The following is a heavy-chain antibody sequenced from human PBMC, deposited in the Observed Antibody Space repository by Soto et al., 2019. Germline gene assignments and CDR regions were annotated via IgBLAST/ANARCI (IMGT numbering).Heavy chain of an antibody. Sequence: QMQLVQSGPEVKKPGTSVKVSCKASGFTFTSSAVQWVRQARGQRLEWIGWIVVGSGNTNYAQKFQERVTITRDMSTSTAYMELSSLRSEDTAVYYCAARYLGIAVAALDAFDIWGQGTMVTVSS. CDR1: GFTFTSSA. J-gene: IGHJ3*02. V-gene: IGHV1-58*01. CDR2: IVVGSGNT. D-gene: IGHD6-19*01. CDR3: AARYLGIAVAALDAFDI.